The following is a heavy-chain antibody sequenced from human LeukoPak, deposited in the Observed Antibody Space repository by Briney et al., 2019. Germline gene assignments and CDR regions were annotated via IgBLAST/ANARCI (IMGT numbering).Heavy chain of an antibody. Sequence: GGSLRLSCAASGXTFSHYSMNWVRQAPGKGLEWVSYISSSSIIYYADSVKGRFTISRDNAKNSLYLQMNSLRDEDTAVYYCARVSPIAAAGDYWGQGTLVTVSS. V-gene: IGHV3-48*02. CDR3: ARVSPIAAAGDY. D-gene: IGHD6-13*01. CDR1: GXTFSHYS. CDR2: ISSSSII. J-gene: IGHJ4*02.